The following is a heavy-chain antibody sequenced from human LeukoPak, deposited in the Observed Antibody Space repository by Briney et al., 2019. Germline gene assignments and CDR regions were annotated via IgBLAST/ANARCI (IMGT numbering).Heavy chain of an antibody. CDR3: ARDPITMVRGVIPHSDY. V-gene: IGHV4-30-4*08. CDR2: IYYSGST. Sequence: SETLSHTCTVSGGSTSSGDYYWSWIRQPPGKGREWIGYIYYSGSTYYNPSLKSRVTISVDTSKNQFSLKLSSVTAADTAVYYCARDPITMVRGVIPHSDYWGQGTLVTVSS. J-gene: IGHJ4*02. D-gene: IGHD3-10*01. CDR1: GGSTSSGDYY.